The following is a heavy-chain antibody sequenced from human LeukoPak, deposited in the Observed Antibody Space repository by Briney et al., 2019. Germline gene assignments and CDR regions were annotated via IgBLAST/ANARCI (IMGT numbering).Heavy chain of an antibody. J-gene: IGHJ5*02. D-gene: IGHD1-26*01. CDR1: GGSFSGYY. CDR3: ASLRSLLRGEWFDP. Sequence: SETLSLTCAVYGGSFSGYYWSWIRQPPGKGLEWIGEINHSGSSNYNPSLKCRVTISVDTSKNQFSLKLSSVTAADTAVYYCASLRSLLRGEWFDPWGQGTLVTVSS. V-gene: IGHV4-34*01. CDR2: INHSGSS.